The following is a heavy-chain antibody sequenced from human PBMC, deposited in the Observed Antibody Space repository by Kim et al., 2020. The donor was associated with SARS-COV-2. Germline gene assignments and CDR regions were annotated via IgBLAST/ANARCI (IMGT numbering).Heavy chain of an antibody. V-gene: IGHV3-49*02. D-gene: IGHD2-8*01. Sequence: SVKGRFTISRNDSKSITYLQMKSLKTEDTAVYYCSRVNLCVYRRAYWFDPWGQGTLVTVSS. J-gene: IGHJ5*02. CDR3: SRVNLCVYRRAYWFDP.